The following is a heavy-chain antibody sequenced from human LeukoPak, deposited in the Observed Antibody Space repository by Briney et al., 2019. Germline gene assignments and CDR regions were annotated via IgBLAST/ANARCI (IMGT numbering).Heavy chain of an antibody. J-gene: IGHJ4*02. CDR3: ARQTSLPGFAGGLGFNY. Sequence: PSETLSLTCSVSGCSISGWYWSWIRQPPGKGLEWIGDIYGSGSTNSNASLKSRVTISLDTSRNRISLNLTSVTATDTAVYYCARQTSLPGFAGGLGFNYWGPGTLVTVSS. V-gene: IGHV4-59*08. CDR2: IYGSGST. CDR1: GCSISGWY. D-gene: IGHD4-23*01.